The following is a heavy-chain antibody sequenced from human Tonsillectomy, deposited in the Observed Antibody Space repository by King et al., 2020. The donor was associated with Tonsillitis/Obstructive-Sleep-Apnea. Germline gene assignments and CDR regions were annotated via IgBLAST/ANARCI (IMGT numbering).Heavy chain of an antibody. V-gene: IGHV3-33*01. CDR1: GFTFSSYG. Sequence: QLVESGGGVGQPGRSLRLSCAASGFTFSSYGMHWVRPAPGKGLEWGAVIGYDGSNKYYAESVKGRFTISSDNSKNMLYLQMNSLRAEDTAVYYCARDSDSYGHNWFDPWGQGTLVTVSS. CDR2: IGYDGSNK. CDR3: ARDSDSYGHNWFDP. D-gene: IGHD5-18*01. J-gene: IGHJ5*02.